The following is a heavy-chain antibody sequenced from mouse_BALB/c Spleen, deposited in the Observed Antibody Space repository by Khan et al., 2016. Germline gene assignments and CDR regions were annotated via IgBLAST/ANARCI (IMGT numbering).Heavy chain of an antibody. CDR2: INTYTGEP. J-gene: IGHJ3*01. V-gene: IGHV9-3-1*01. Sequence: QIQLVQSGPELKKPGETVKISCKASGYTFTNFGMAWVKQAPGQGLKWMGWINTYTGEPTFADDFKGRFAFSLETSANTAYLQINNLNNEDTATXFSARWAYYRDDCLAYWGQGTLVTVSA. D-gene: IGHD2-14*01. CDR1: GYTFTNFG. CDR3: ARWAYYRDDCLAY.